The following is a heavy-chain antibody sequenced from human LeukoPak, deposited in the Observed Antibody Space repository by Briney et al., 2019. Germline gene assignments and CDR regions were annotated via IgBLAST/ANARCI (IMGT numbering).Heavy chain of an antibody. Sequence: GGSLRLSCAASGFTFSSYWMHWVRQGPGKELTWVSHINSDGTTTNYADSVKGRFTISRDNAKNTLYLQMNSLRVEDTAVYYCARFSSGWSPSGFDYWVQGTLVTVSS. CDR3: ARFSSGWSPSGFDY. V-gene: IGHV3-74*01. CDR1: GFTFSSYW. J-gene: IGHJ4*02. CDR2: INSDGTTT. D-gene: IGHD6-19*01.